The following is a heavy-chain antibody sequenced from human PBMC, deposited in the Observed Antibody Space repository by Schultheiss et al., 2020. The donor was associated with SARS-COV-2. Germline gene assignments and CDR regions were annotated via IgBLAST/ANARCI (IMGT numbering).Heavy chain of an antibody. J-gene: IGHJ3*02. CDR1: GFTFSDYY. CDR3: ARDRQYYGSGISDAFDI. V-gene: IGHV3-11*04. Sequence: GESLKISCAASGFTFSDYYMSWIRQAPGKGLEWVSYISTGGFTIYYADFVKGRFTISRDDAKNSLYLQMNSLRAEDTAVYYCARDRQYYGSGISDAFDIWGQGTMVTVSS. D-gene: IGHD3-10*01. CDR2: ISTGGFTI.